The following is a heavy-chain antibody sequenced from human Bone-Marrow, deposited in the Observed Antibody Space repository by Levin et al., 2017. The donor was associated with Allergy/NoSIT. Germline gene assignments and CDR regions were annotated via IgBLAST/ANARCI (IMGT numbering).Heavy chain of an antibody. CDR1: GGSFNDLD. CDR2: VTAGGNT. V-gene: IGHV4-34*01. CDR3: ACQHCNNAGGCFVDDWFDS. Sequence: SETLSLTCAVSGGSFNDLDWSWIRHSPGRGLEGIGEVTAGGNTDYNPSLSSRVTISVDSSTKQFSLKVSSMTAADTGVYYCACQHCNNAGGCFVDDWFDSWGRGTLVTVTS. D-gene: IGHD2-8*01. J-gene: IGHJ5*01.